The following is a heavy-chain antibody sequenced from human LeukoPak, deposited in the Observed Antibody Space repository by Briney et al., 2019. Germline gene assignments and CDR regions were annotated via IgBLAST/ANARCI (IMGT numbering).Heavy chain of an antibody. V-gene: IGHV3-30-3*01. CDR3: AKVPHYDFWSSNSYYLDY. CDR2: ISYDGSNK. D-gene: IGHD3-3*01. J-gene: IGHJ4*02. CDR1: GFTFSSYA. Sequence: GGSLRLSCAASGFTFSSYAMHWVRQAPGKGLEWVAVISYDGSNKYYADSVKGRFTISRDNSKNTLYLQMNSLRAEDTAVYYCAKVPHYDFWSSNSYYLDYWGQGTLVTVSS.